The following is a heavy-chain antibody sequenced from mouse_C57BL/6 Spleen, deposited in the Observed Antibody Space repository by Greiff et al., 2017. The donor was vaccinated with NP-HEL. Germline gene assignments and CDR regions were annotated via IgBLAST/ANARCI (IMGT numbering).Heavy chain of an antibody. J-gene: IGHJ4*01. CDR1: GYTFTEYT. CDR3: ARHGPYDGSSPYYAMDY. V-gene: IGHV1-62-2*01. D-gene: IGHD1-1*01. CDR2: FYPGSGSI. Sequence: VKLVESGAELVKPGASVKLSCKASGYTFTEYTIHWVKQRSGQGLEWIGWFYPGSGSIKYNEKFKDKATLTADKSSSTVYMELSRLTSEDSAVYFCARHGPYDGSSPYYAMDYWGQGTSVTVSS.